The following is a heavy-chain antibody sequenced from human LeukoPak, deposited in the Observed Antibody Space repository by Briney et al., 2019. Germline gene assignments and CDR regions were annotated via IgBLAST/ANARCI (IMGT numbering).Heavy chain of an antibody. Sequence: PGGSLRLSCAASGFALSSHWMTWVRQAPGKGLEWVSYISNSGSSIYYAGSVEGRFTVSRDNAKTSLYLQMNSLRAEDTAVYYCVREGGSGSYSEYWGQGTLVTVSS. CDR1: GFALSSHW. CDR3: VREGGSGSYSEY. V-gene: IGHV3-48*01. D-gene: IGHD3-10*01. CDR2: ISNSGSSI. J-gene: IGHJ4*02.